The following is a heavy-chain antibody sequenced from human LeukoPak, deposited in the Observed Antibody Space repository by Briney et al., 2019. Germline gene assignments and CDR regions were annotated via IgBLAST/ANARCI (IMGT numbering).Heavy chain of an antibody. D-gene: IGHD2-2*01. V-gene: IGHV1-18*01. CDR3: ARVVPAAIRWFDP. CDR2: ISAYNGNT. Sequence: HWASVKVSCKASGYTFTSYGISWVRQAPGQGLEWMGWISAYNGNTNYAQKLQGRVTMTTDTSTSTAYMELRSLRSDDTAVYYCARVVPAAIRWFDPWGQGTLVTVSS. CDR1: GYTFTSYG. J-gene: IGHJ5*02.